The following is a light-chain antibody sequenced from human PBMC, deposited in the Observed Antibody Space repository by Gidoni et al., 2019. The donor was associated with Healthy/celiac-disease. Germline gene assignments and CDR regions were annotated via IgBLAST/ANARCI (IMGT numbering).Light chain of an antibody. CDR2: EVS. CDR1: SSDAGSYNL. J-gene: IGLJ3*02. Sequence: GQSITISCTGTSSDAGSYNLVSWYQQHPGKAPKLMIYEVSKRPSGVSNRFSGSKSGNTASLTISGLQAEDEADYYCCSYAGSGTPFGGGTKLTVL. CDR3: CSYAGSGTP. V-gene: IGLV2-23*02.